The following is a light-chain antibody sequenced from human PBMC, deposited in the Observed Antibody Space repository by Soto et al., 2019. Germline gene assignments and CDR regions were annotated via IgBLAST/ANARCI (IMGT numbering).Light chain of an antibody. CDR2: GAS. J-gene: IGKJ4*01. CDR1: QSVSSN. Sequence: EIVMTHSPATLSVSPGERATLSCRASQSVSSNLAWYQQKPGQAPRLLIYGASTRATGIPDRFSGSGSGTDFTLTISSLEPEDFAVYYCQQRSNWPPTFGGGTKVDIK. V-gene: IGKV3-15*01. CDR3: QQRSNWPPT.